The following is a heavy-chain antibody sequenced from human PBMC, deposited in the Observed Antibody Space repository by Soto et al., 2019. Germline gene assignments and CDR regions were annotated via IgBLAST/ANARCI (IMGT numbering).Heavy chain of an antibody. Sequence: GGSRRLSCAASGFTFSTYGMHWVRQAPGKGLEWVAVIWYDGSNKYYADSVKGRFTISRDNSKNTLYLQMNSLRAEDTAVYYCAKVSWIYVVRGVYWFDPWGQGTLVTVSS. D-gene: IGHD3-10*01. CDR2: IWYDGSNK. J-gene: IGHJ5*02. CDR3: AKVSWIYVVRGVYWFDP. CDR1: GFTFSTYG. V-gene: IGHV3-33*06.